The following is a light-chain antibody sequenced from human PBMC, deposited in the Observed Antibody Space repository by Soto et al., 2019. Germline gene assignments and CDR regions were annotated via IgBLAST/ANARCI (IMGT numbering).Light chain of an antibody. J-gene: IGKJ5*01. V-gene: IGKV1-27*01. CDR1: QDINKY. CDR2: AAS. CDR3: QKYSGVPVT. Sequence: IQMTQSPSSLSASVGDRVTITCRASQDINKYLAWYQQRPGTVPKLLIYAASTLKSGVPSRFSGSRSGTDFTLIISSLQPEDVATYYCQKYSGVPVTFGQGTRLEIK.